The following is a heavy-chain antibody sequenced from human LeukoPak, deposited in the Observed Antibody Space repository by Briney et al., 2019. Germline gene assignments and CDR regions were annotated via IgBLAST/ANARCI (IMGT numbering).Heavy chain of an antibody. D-gene: IGHD4-23*01. J-gene: IGHJ4*02. Sequence: SETLSLTCTVSGGSISSYYWSWIRQPPGKGLEWIGYIYYSGSTNYNPSLKSRVTISVDTSKNQFSLKLSSVTAADTAVYYSAVRSIYGGFDYWGQGTLVTVSS. CDR3: AVRSIYGGFDY. V-gene: IGHV4-59*01. CDR2: IYYSGST. CDR1: GGSISSYY.